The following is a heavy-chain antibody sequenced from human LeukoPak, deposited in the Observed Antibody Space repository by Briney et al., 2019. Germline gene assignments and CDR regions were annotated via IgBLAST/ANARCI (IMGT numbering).Heavy chain of an antibody. J-gene: IGHJ6*02. V-gene: IGHV3-15*01. CDR2: IKSKTDGGTT. D-gene: IGHD5-12*01. CDR1: GFTFSNAW. Sequence: GGSLRLSCAASGFTFSNAWMSWVRQAPGKGLEWVGRIKSKTDGGTTDYAAPVKGRFTISRDDSKNTLYLQMNSLKTEDTAVYYCTTYGPWLADYYYGMDVWGQGTTVTVSS. CDR3: TTYGPWLADYYYGMDV.